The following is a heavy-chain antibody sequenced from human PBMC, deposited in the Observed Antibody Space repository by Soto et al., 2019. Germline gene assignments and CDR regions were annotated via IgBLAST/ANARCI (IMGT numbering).Heavy chain of an antibody. J-gene: IGHJ5*02. V-gene: IGHV4-38-2*02. D-gene: IGHD3-3*01. Sequence: SETLSLTCAVSGYSISSGYYWGWIRQPPGKGLEWIGSIYHSGSTYYNPSLKSRVTISVDTSKNQFSLKPSSVTAADTAVYYCARDARTYYDFWSGSYNWFDPWGQGTLVTVSS. CDR1: GYSISSGYY. CDR2: IYHSGST. CDR3: ARDARTYYDFWSGSYNWFDP.